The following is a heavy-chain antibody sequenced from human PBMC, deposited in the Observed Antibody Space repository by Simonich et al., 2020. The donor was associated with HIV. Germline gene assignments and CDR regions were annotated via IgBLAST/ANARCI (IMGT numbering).Heavy chain of an antibody. J-gene: IGHJ3*02. V-gene: IGHV1-2*06. CDR3: ARSRSGPFDAFDI. CDR2: FNPNRGGT. D-gene: IGHD3-3*01. Sequence: QVQLVQSGAEVKKPGASVKVSCKASGYTFIVYYIHWVRQAPGQGLEWRGRFNPNRGGTNYAQKFQGRVTMTRDTSISTAEMELSRLRSDDTAVYYCARSRSGPFDAFDIWGQGTMVTVSS. CDR1: GYTFIVYY.